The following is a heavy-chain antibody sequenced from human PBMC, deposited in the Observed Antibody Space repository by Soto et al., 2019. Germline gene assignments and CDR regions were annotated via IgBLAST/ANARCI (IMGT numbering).Heavy chain of an antibody. CDR3: AKYRRSDADGYTLDF. CDR2: VYYSGST. CDR1: GGYIANYT. Sequence: PADNQSLSSHMSGGYIANYTLVLIRQPPGKGLEWIGYVYYSGSTKYNPSLESRVTISADTSKNQFSLRVTSVTAADTAVYYCAKYRRSDADGYTLDFWGQGILVTGSS. V-gene: IGHV4-59*07. J-gene: IGHJ4*02. D-gene: IGHD5-12*01.